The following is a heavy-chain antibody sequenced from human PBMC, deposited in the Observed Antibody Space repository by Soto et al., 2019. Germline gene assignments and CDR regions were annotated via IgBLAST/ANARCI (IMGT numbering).Heavy chain of an antibody. CDR3: ARGSRGQQLAFDY. CDR1: GYAYSSDR. V-gene: IGHV1-3*04. Sequence: PLKVYRKASGYAYSSDRISCVRKTNEKGLEWMGWINTYNGNTKYSQKFQGRVTITRDTSASTAYMELSSLRSEDTVVYYCARGSRGQQLAFDYWGQGTLVTVSS. J-gene: IGHJ4*02. CDR2: INTYNGNT. D-gene: IGHD6-13*01.